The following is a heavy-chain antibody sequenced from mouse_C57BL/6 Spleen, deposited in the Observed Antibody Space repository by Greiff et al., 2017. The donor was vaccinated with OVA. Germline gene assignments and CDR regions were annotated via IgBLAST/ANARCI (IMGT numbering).Heavy chain of an antibody. D-gene: IGHD4-1*01. CDR2: IYPRAGST. J-gene: IGHJ4*01. CDR3: ARRAGNWDGNAMDY. Sequence: QVQLQQSDAELVKPGASVKISCKVSGYTFTDHTIHWMKQRPEQGLEWIGYIYPRAGSTKYNEKFKGKATLTAAKSSSTAYMQLNSLTSEYSAVYFCARRAGNWDGNAMDYWGQGTSVTVSS. CDR1: GYTFTDHT. V-gene: IGHV1-78*01.